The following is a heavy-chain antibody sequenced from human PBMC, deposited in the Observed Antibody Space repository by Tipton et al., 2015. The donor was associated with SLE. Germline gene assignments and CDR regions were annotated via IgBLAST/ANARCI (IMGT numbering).Heavy chain of an antibody. CDR3: ARGIVGRDGWYRRHYCDF. CDR2: IYHSGST. J-gene: IGHJ4*02. D-gene: IGHD6-19*01. Sequence: GLVKPSETLSLISSVSGGAISNSIWGWVRQPPGKGLEWIGYIYHSGSTNYNPSLKSRVTISVDTSKNRFSLRLSSVTAADTAIYYCARGIVGRDGWYRRHYCDFWGRGTLVTVSS. V-gene: IGHV4-59*01. CDR1: GGAISNSI.